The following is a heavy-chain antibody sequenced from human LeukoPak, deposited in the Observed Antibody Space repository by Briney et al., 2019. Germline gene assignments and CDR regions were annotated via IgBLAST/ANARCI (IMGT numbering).Heavy chain of an antibody. CDR3: ATAVGYGVPFDY. Sequence: SVKVSCKASGGTFSSYAISWVRQAPGQGLEWMGGIIPIFGTANYAQKFQGRVTITADESTSTAYMELSSLRSEDTAVYYCATAVGYGVPFDYWGQGTLVTVSS. CDR1: GGTFSSYA. V-gene: IGHV1-69*01. D-gene: IGHD4-17*01. CDR2: IIPIFGTA. J-gene: IGHJ4*02.